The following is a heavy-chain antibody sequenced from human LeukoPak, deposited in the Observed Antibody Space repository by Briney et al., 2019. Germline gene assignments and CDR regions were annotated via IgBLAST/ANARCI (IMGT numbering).Heavy chain of an antibody. CDR1: GGSVSSGSYY. D-gene: IGHD6-13*01. V-gene: IGHV4-31*03. CDR2: IYYSGST. Sequence: PSQTLSLTCTVSGGSVSSGSYYWSWIRQHPGKGLEWIGYIYYSGSTYYNPSLKSRVTISVDTSKDQFSLKLSSVTAADTAVYYCARVGGYSSSWYWFDPWGQGTLVTVSS. J-gene: IGHJ5*02. CDR3: ARVGGYSSSWYWFDP.